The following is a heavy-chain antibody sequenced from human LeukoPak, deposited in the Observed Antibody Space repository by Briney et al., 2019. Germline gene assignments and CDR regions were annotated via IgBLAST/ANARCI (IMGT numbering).Heavy chain of an antibody. D-gene: IGHD1-26*01. CDR3: ARRNSGSFGWRGFDY. J-gene: IGHJ4*02. CDR2: ISSSSSYI. V-gene: IGHV3-21*01. CDR1: GFSFSSYS. Sequence: GGSLRLSCAASGFSFSSYSMNWVRQAPGKGLEWVSSISSSSSYIYYADSVKGRFTISRDNAKNSLFLQMNSLRAEDTAVYYCARRNSGSFGWRGFDYWGQGTLVTVSS.